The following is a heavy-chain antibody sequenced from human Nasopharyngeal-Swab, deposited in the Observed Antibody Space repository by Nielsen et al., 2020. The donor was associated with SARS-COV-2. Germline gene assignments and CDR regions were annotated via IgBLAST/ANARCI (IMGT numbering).Heavy chain of an antibody. CDR3: AIGSSGTYGEAY. CDR2: IGGSGTDI. V-gene: IGHV3-23*05. Sequence: GESLKISCAASGFTFTSHAMTWVRQTPGKGLQWVSSIGGSGTDIYYADSVRGRFTTSRDNSKNTLYLHMNSLRADDTAVYYCAIGSSGTYGEAYWGQGALVTVPS. J-gene: IGHJ4*02. D-gene: IGHD1-26*01. CDR1: GFTFTSHA.